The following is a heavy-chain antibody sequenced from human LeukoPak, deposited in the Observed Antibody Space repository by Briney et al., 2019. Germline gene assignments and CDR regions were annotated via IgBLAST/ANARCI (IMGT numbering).Heavy chain of an antibody. V-gene: IGHV3-53*01. CDR2: IYSCGST. CDR1: GFTVSSNY. CDR3: ARDRSPVYYGSGSYETYYYYGMDV. J-gene: IGHJ6*02. Sequence: GGSLRLSCAASGFTVSSNYMSWVRQAQGRGLEGVSVIYSCGSTYYTESVKGRFTISSDNSKNTLYLQMNSLRAEDTAVYYCARDRSPVYYGSGSYETYYYYGMDVWGQGTTVTVSS. D-gene: IGHD3-10*01.